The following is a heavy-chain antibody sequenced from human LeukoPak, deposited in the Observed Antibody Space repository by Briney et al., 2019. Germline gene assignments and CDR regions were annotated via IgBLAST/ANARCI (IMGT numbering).Heavy chain of an antibody. D-gene: IGHD2-15*01. CDR2: ISDSSAYM. Sequence: GGSLRLSCAASGFTFSGYSMNWVRQAPGKGLEWVSSISDSSAYMYYADSVKGRFTISRDNAKNSLYQQMSSLRADDTAVYYCARWFCSGGSCYHDYWRQGTPVTVSS. V-gene: IGHV3-21*01. CDR1: GFTFSGYS. J-gene: IGHJ4*02. CDR3: ARWFCSGGSCYHDY.